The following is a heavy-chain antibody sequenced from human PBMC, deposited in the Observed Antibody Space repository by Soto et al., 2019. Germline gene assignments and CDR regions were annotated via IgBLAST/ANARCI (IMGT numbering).Heavy chain of an antibody. CDR3: ARDLGGPYYYDSSGYFNNDY. CDR2: ISAYNGNT. J-gene: IGHJ4*02. CDR1: GYTFTSYG. V-gene: IGHV1-18*04. Sequence: QVPLVQSGAEVKKPGASVKVSCKASGYTFTSYGISWVRQAPGQGLEWMGWISAYNGNTNYAQKLQGRVTMTTDTSTSTAYMELRSLRSDDTAVYYCARDLGGPYYYDSSGYFNNDYWGQGTLVTVSS. D-gene: IGHD3-22*01.